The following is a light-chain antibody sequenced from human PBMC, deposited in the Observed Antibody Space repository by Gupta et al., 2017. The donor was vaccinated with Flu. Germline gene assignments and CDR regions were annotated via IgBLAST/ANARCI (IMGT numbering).Light chain of an antibody. Sequence: PSTLSASVGDRVTITCRASQSISSWLAWYQQKPGKAPKLLMYKASSLESGVPSRFSGSGSGTEFTLTISSLQPDDFATYYCQQDNSHSPTFGQWTRLEIK. CDR2: KAS. J-gene: IGKJ2*01. CDR1: QSISSW. V-gene: IGKV1-5*03. CDR3: QQDNSHSPT.